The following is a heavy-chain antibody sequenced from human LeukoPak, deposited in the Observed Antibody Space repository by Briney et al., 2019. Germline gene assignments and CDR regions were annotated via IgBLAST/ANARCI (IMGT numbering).Heavy chain of an antibody. D-gene: IGHD2-2*01. J-gene: IGHJ4*02. Sequence: GGSLRLSCAASGFTVSSNYMSWVRQAPGKGLEWVSVIYSGGSTSYADSVKGRFTISRDNSKNTLYLQMNSLRAEDTAVYYCARDLEGPAAVDDDYWSQGTLVTVSS. CDR2: IYSGGST. CDR1: GFTVSSNY. V-gene: IGHV3-66*02. CDR3: ARDLEGPAAVDDDY.